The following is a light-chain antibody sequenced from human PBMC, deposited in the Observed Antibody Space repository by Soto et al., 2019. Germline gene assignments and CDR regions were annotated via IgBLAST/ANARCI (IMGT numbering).Light chain of an antibody. CDR1: SSNIGNNY. V-gene: IGLV1-51*01. Sequence: QAVVTQSPSVSAAPGQKVTISCSGSSSNIGNNYVSWYQQLPGTAPKLLIYDNNKRPSGIPDRLSGSKSGTSGTLDITGLQTGDEADYYCATWDGSLPGEVFGGGTKLTVL. CDR2: DNN. J-gene: IGLJ2*01. CDR3: ATWDGSLPGEV.